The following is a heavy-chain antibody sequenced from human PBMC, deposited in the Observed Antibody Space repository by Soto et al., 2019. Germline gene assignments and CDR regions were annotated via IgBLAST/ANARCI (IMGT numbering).Heavy chain of an antibody. V-gene: IGHV4-30-2*01. CDR2: IYHSGST. CDR3: ARGMTTVTTFDY. CDR1: GGSISSGGYS. D-gene: IGHD4-17*01. J-gene: IGHJ4*01. Sequence: QLQLQESGSGLVKPSQTLSLTCAVSGGSISSGGYSCNWIRQTPGKGLGWIGYIYHSGSTYYNPSIKSRDTKSGDRNKHQFSLKLISVSDEDTAVEYCARGMTTVTTFDYWGHGSLVTVSS.